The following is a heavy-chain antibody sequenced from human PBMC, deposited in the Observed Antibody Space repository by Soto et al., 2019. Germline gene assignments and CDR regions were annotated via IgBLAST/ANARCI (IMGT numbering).Heavy chain of an antibody. CDR1: GFTFSSYA. D-gene: IGHD3-10*01. V-gene: IGHV3-30-3*01. J-gene: IGHJ4*02. CDR3: ASTSLGVGELSLDY. Sequence: QVQLVESGGGVVQPGRSLRLSCAASGFTFSSYAMHWVRQAPGKGLEWVAVISYDGSNKYYADSVKGRFTISRDNSKNTLYLQMNSLRAEDTAVYYCASTSLGVGELSLDYWGQGTLVTVSS. CDR2: ISYDGSNK.